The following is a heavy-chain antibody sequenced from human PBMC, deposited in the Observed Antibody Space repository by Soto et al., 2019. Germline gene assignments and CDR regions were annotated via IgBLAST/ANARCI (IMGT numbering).Heavy chain of an antibody. CDR1: GFTFSSYA. J-gene: IGHJ4*02. CDR2: IPYDGSNK. D-gene: IGHD2-21*02. CDR3: ARDPVAYCGGDCRTFDY. V-gene: IGHV3-30-3*01. Sequence: QVQLVESGGGVVQPGGSLRLSCAASGFTFSSYAMHWVRQAPGKGLEGVAVIPYDGSNKYYADFVKGRFTISRDNSKNTLYLQMNSLRAEDTAVYYCARDPVAYCGGDCRTFDYWGQGTLVTVSS.